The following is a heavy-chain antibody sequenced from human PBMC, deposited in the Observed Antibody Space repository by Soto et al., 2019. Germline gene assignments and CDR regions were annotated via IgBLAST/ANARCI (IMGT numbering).Heavy chain of an antibody. CDR1: GYTFTSCG. CDR2: ISAYNGNT. CDR3: ARGPYYYDSSGYYYFDY. Sequence: ASVKVSCKASGYTFTSCGINWVRQAPGQGLEWMGWISAYNGNTNYAEKLQDRVTMTTDTSTTTAYMELRSLRSDDTAVYNYARGPYYYDSSGYYYFDYWGQGTLVTVSS. D-gene: IGHD3-22*01. J-gene: IGHJ4*02. V-gene: IGHV1-18*01.